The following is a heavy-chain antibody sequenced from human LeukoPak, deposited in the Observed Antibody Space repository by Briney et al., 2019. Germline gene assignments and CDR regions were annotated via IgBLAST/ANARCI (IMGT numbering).Heavy chain of an antibody. V-gene: IGHV4-59*01. CDR1: GGSISNYY. D-gene: IGHD6-19*01. CDR2: IYYSGST. CDR3: ARSAYSSGWYGGVNWFDP. Sequence: PPETLSLTCTVSGGSISNYYWSWIRQPPGKGLEWIGYIYYSGSTNYNPSLKSRVTISVDTSKNQFSLKLSSVTAADTAVYYCARSAYSSGWYGGVNWFDPWGQGTLVTVSS. J-gene: IGHJ5*02.